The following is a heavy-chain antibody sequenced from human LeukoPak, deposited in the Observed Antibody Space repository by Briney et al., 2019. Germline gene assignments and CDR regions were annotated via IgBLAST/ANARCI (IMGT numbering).Heavy chain of an antibody. CDR3: AKDGSYYGSGSYFSRPPDY. Sequence: QSGGSLRLSCAASGFTFSSYGMHWVRQAPGKGLEWVAFIRYDGSNKYYADSVKGRFTISRDNSKNTLYLQMNSLRAEDTAVYYCAKDGSYYGSGSYFSRPPDYWGQGTLVTVSS. J-gene: IGHJ4*02. V-gene: IGHV3-30*02. CDR1: GFTFSSYG. D-gene: IGHD3-10*01. CDR2: IRYDGSNK.